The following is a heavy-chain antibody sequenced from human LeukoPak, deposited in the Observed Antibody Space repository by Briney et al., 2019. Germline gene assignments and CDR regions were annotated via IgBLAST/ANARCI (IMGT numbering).Heavy chain of an antibody. CDR3: ASLYGSGQGYYMDV. Sequence: SETLSLTCTVSGGSISSYYWHWIRQPPGKGLEWIGRIYTSGSTTYNPSLKSRGTISVETSKNQFSLKQSSVTAADTAVYYCASLYGSGQGYYMDVWGKGTTVTVSS. D-gene: IGHD3-10*01. CDR1: GGSISSYY. CDR2: IYTSGST. J-gene: IGHJ6*03. V-gene: IGHV4-4*07.